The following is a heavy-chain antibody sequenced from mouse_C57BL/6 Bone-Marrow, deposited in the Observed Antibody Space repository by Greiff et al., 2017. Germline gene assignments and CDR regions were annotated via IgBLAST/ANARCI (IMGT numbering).Heavy chain of an antibody. CDR3: ARGEYSLGDY. V-gene: IGHV1-81*01. CDR2: IDPRSGNN. J-gene: IGHJ2*01. CDR1: GYTFTSYG. D-gene: IGHD3-3*01. Sequence: VQLQQSGAELARPGASVKLSCKASGYTFTSYGISWVKQRTGQGLEWIGEIDPRSGNNYYDEKMKGKATLTADKYNSTPYMELRSLSSDDSTVYFLARGEYSLGDYWGQGTTLTVSS.